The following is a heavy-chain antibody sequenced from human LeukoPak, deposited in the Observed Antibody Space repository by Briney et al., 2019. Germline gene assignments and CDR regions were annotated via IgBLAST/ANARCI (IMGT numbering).Heavy chain of an antibody. D-gene: IGHD3-22*01. CDR3: ARYYYDNRGDAFDI. J-gene: IGHJ3*02. CDR2: LYYSMSH. V-gene: IGHV4-59*01. Sequence: SETLSLTRTVSGGCISPYAWSWIWQPPGEGLEGIGYLYYSMSHNYNPYLKNRVTSSVDTSKSQFSLKLSSVTAAGTAVYDCARYYYDNRGDAFDIWGQGTMVTVS. CDR1: GGCISPYA.